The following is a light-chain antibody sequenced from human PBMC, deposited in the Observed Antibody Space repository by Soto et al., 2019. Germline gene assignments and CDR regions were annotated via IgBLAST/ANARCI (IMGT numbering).Light chain of an antibody. Sequence: QPVLTQPPSVSGAPGQRVTISCTGSSSNIGTGYDVHWYQQLPGTGPKLLIYGNTKRPSGVPDRFSGSKSGTSASLAITGLQAEDEADYYCQSYDNSLSGFYVFGTGTKVTVL. CDR1: SSNIGTGYD. J-gene: IGLJ1*01. CDR2: GNT. V-gene: IGLV1-40*01. CDR3: QSYDNSLSGFYV.